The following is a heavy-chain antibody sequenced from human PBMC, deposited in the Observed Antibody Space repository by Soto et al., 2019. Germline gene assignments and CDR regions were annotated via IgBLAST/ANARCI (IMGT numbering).Heavy chain of an antibody. V-gene: IGHV1-3*01. CDR1: GYPFTSYA. D-gene: IGHD3-10*01. CDR2: FNPGNGNT. Sequence: ASVKLSCKSSGYPFTSYAMHWVRQAPEQRLAWMGGFNPGNGNTKYAQKFQGRVAMTEDTSTDTAYMELSSLMSEDTAVYYCATDPNYYGSGSYFGYWGQGTLVTVSS. J-gene: IGHJ4*02. CDR3: ATDPNYYGSGSYFGY.